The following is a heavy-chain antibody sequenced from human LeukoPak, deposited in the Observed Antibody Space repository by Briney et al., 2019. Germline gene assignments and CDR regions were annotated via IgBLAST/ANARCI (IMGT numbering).Heavy chain of an antibody. V-gene: IGHV3-66*02. D-gene: IGHD1-26*01. J-gene: IGHJ4*02. CDR1: GFTFGESW. CDR2: MYSRGSS. CDR3: ARGQIVGVQGDF. Sequence: GGSLRLSCAASGFTFGESWMTWVRQAPGQGLEWVALMYSRGSSHYADSVRGRFTISRDSSKNTVYLQMNSLTAEDTAVYYCARGQIVGVQGDFWGQGTLVTVSS.